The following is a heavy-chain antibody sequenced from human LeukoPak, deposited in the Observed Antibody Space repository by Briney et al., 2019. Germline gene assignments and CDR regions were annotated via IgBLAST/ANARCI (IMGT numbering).Heavy chain of an antibody. D-gene: IGHD3-10*01. CDR1: GGSISSYY. CDR3: ARDSRPTYGSGIRMDV. V-gene: IGHV4-59*01. J-gene: IGHJ6*02. Sequence: SETLSLTCTVSGGSISSYYWSWIRQPPGKGLEWIGYIHYSGSTNYNPSLKSRVTISVDTSKNQFSLKLSSVTAADTAVYYCARDSRPTYGSGIRMDVWGQGTTVTVSS. CDR2: IHYSGST.